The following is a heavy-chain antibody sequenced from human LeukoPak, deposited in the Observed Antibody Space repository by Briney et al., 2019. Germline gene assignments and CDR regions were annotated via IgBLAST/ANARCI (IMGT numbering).Heavy chain of an antibody. CDR1: GYSFTIYG. D-gene: IGHD5-18*01. CDR2: INTNTGNP. CDR3: ARAGYLDY. Sequence: ASVKVSCKASGYSFTIYGINWVRQAPGQGLQWMGWINTNTGNPTYVQDFTGRFVFSLDTSVSTAYLQISSLNSEDTAIYYCARAGYLDYWGQGTLVTVSS. V-gene: IGHV7-4-1*02. J-gene: IGHJ4*02.